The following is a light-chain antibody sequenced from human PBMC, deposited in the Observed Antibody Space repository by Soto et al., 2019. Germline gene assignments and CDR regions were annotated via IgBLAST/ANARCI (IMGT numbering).Light chain of an antibody. V-gene: IGLV1-47*01. CDR3: AAWDDSLSAVV. Sequence: QSVLTQPPSASGTPGQRVTISCSGSISNLGSNFIYWYQQLPGAAPKLLISRNNERPSGVPDRFSGSKSGTSASLAIRGLRSEDEADYHCAAWDDSLSAVVFGGGTKLTVL. CDR2: RNN. J-gene: IGLJ3*02. CDR1: ISNLGSNF.